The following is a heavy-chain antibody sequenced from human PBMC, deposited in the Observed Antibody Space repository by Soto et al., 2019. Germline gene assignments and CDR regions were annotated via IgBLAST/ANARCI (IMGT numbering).Heavy chain of an antibody. Sequence: SLSLSCAASGFTFSSYGMHWVRQAPGKGLEWVAVISYDGSTYYADSVKGRFTISRDNSKNTLFLQMNSLRAEDTAIYYCAKDDRGSSSYCFDFWGQGTLVTVSS. CDR3: AKDDRGSSSYCFDF. J-gene: IGHJ4*02. CDR1: GFTFSSYG. V-gene: IGHV3-30*18. D-gene: IGHD1-26*01. CDR2: ISYDGST.